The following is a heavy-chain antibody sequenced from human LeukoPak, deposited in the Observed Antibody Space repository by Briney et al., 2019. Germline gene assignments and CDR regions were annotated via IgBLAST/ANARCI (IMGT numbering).Heavy chain of an antibody. D-gene: IGHD6-13*01. CDR2: IYHSGST. CDR3: ARAPAAAGTRGDY. CDR1: GYSISSGYY. Sequence: SETLSLTCAVSGYSISSGYYWGWIRQPPGKGLEWIGSIYHSGSTYYNPSLKSRVTISVDTSKNQFSLKLSSVTAADTAVYYCARAPAAAGTRGDYWGQGTLVTVSS. V-gene: IGHV4-38-2*01. J-gene: IGHJ4*02.